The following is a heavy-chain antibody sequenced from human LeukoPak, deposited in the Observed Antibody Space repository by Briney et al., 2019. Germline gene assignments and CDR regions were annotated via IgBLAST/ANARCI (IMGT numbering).Heavy chain of an antibody. CDR3: AKSGLTQRYGDYPLGY. CDR1: GFTFSSYA. CDR2: ISGSGGST. Sequence: GGSLRLSCAASGFTFSSYAMSWVRQAPGKGLEWVSAISGSGGSTYYADSVKGRFTISRDNSKNTLYLQMNSLRAGDTAVYYCAKSGLTQRYGDYPLGYWCQGTLVTVSS. D-gene: IGHD4-17*01. V-gene: IGHV3-23*01. J-gene: IGHJ4*02.